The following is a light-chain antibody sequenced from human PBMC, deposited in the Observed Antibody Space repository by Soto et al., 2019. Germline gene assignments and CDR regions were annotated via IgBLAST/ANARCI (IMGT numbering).Light chain of an antibody. Sequence: QSVLTQSSSASASLGSSVKLTCTLSSGHSSYIIAWHQQQPGKAPRYLMKREGSGSYNKGSGVPDRFSGSSSGVERYLTISNLQFEDEADYYCETWDSNTRVFGTGTKLTVL. V-gene: IGLV4-60*02. CDR3: ETWDSNTRV. CDR2: REGSGSY. J-gene: IGLJ1*01. CDR1: SGHSSYI.